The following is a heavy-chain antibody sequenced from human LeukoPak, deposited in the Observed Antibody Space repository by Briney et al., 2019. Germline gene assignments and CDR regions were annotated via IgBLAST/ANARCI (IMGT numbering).Heavy chain of an antibody. D-gene: IGHD4/OR15-4a*01. CDR3: AKRAGRGVLAEFDF. CDR2: ISGSGVST. V-gene: IGHV3-23*01. J-gene: IGHJ5*01. CDR1: GFTFSNYA. Sequence: GGSLRLSCAASGFTFSNYAMSWVRQAPGKGLEWVSAISGSGVSTYYADSVKGRFTTSRDNSKSTLYLQMNSLKAGDTAVYYCAKRAGRGVLAEFDFWGQGTLVTVSS.